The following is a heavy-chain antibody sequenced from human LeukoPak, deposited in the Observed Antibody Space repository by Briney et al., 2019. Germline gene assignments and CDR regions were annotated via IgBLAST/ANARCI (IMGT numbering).Heavy chain of an antibody. CDR2: INHSGST. J-gene: IGHJ4*02. Sequence: GSLRLSCAASGFTFSDYYMSWIRQPPGKGLEWIGEINHSGSTNYNPSLKSRVTISVDTSKNQFSLKLSSVTAADTAVYYCARGGRGRIIAAARTESKYYFDYWGQGTLVTVSS. CDR3: ARGGRGRIIAAARTESKYYFDY. V-gene: IGHV4-34*01. D-gene: IGHD6-13*01. CDR1: GFTFSDYY.